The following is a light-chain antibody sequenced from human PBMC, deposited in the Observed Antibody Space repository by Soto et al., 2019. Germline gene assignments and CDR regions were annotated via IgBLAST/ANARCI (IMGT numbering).Light chain of an antibody. CDR3: QTYDSSLSGYV. V-gene: IGLV1-40*01. CDR1: SSNIGTGYD. J-gene: IGLJ1*01. CDR2: ANI. Sequence: QSVLTQPPSVSGAPGQRVTISFTGGSSNIGTGYDVHWYKQLPGTAPKLLIYANINRPSGVPDRCSGSKSGTSASLAITGLQAEDEADYYCQTYDSSLSGYVFGTGTKVTVL.